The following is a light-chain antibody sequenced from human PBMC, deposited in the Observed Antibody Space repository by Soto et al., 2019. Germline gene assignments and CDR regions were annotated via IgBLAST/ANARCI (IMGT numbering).Light chain of an antibody. V-gene: IGKV3D-15*01. Sequence: EIVMTQSPAALSVSPGERATLSCRASQTVIRNLAWYQQKPGQPPRLLIYDASTRATGTPARFSGSGSGTKFTLSISSLQSKDFAVYYCQQYNNWPITFGQGTRLEIK. J-gene: IGKJ5*01. CDR1: QTVIRN. CDR3: QQYNNWPIT. CDR2: DAS.